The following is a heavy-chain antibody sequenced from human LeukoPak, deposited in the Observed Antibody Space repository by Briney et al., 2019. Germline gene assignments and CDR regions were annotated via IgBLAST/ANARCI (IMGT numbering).Heavy chain of an antibody. J-gene: IGHJ4*02. Sequence: GESLKISCKGSGYSFTSYWIGWVRQMPGKGLEWMGIIYPGDSDTRYSPSFQGQVTISADKSISTAYLQWSSLKASDTAMYYRARLFNDIVVVVAATPEGYFDYWGQGTLVTVSS. CDR2: IYPGDSDT. CDR1: GYSFTSYW. V-gene: IGHV5-51*01. CDR3: ARLFNDIVVVVAATPEGYFDY. D-gene: IGHD2-15*01.